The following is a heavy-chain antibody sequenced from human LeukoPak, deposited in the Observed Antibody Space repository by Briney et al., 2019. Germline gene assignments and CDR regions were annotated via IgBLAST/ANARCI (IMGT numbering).Heavy chain of an antibody. CDR3: ARELNGLDP. V-gene: IGHV3-7*01. CDR2: IKQDGSEK. D-gene: IGHD2-8*01. CDR1: GFTFSSYW. J-gene: IGHJ5*02. Sequence: GGSVRLSCAASGFTFSSYWMSWVRQAPGKGLEWVANIKQDGSEKYYVDSVKGRFTISRDNAKNSLYLQMNRLRAEDTAVYSCARELNGLDPWGQGTLVTVSS.